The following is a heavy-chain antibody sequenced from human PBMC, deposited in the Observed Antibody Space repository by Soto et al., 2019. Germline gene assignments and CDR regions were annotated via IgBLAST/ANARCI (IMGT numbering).Heavy chain of an antibody. CDR1: GGSISSYY. CDR3: AAGSSGYYYPLDAFDI. Sequence: SETLSLTCTVSGGSISSYYWSWIRQPPGKGLEWIGYIYYSESTNYNPSLKSRVTISVDTSKNQFSLKLSSVTAADTAVYYCAAGSSGYYYPLDAFDIWGQGTMVTVSS. V-gene: IGHV4-59*01. CDR2: IYYSEST. J-gene: IGHJ3*02. D-gene: IGHD3-22*01.